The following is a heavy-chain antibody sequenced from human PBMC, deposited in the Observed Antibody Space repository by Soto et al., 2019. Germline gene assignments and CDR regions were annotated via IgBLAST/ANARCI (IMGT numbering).Heavy chain of an antibody. CDR1: GGSFSGYY. Sequence: QVQLQQWGAGLLKPSETLSLTCAVYGGSFSGYYWSWIRQPPGKGLEWIGEINHSGSTNYNPSLKSRVTISVDTSKNQCSLKLSSVTAADTAVYYCARGRVAVAGDFDYWGQGTLVTVSS. V-gene: IGHV4-34*01. D-gene: IGHD6-19*01. CDR2: INHSGST. CDR3: ARGRVAVAGDFDY. J-gene: IGHJ4*02.